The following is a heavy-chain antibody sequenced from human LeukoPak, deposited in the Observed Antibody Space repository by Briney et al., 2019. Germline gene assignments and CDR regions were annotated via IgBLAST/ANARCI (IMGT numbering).Heavy chain of an antibody. CDR1: EFTVRRNY. J-gene: IGHJ4*02. Sequence: PGGSLRLSCRASEFTVRRNYTLWVLQAPGKGLEWVSLIFSNGDTHYADSVKGRFTISRDTSKNTVSLQMNSLRVEDTPLYYCSRDQLDYWGQGTLVTVSS. CDR2: IFSNGDT. D-gene: IGHD2-2*01. V-gene: IGHV3-53*01. CDR3: SRDQLDY.